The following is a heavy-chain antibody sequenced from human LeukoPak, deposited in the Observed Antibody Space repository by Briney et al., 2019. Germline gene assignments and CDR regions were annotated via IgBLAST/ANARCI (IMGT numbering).Heavy chain of an antibody. D-gene: IGHD2-21*02. J-gene: IGHJ4*02. Sequence: SETLSLTCAVSGGSISSNNWWGWVRQPPGKGLEWIGEIYHSGSPNYNPSLKSRVTISVDTSKNQFSLKLSSVTAADTAVYYCARFAYCGGHCWYYFDYWGQGSLVTVSS. CDR1: GGSISSNNW. CDR3: ARFAYCGGHCWYYFDY. V-gene: IGHV4-4*02. CDR2: IYHSGSP.